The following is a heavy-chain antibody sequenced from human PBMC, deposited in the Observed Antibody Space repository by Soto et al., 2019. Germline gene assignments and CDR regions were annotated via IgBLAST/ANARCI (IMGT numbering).Heavy chain of an antibody. V-gene: IGHV3-7*01. J-gene: IGHJ6*01. CDR2: IRPDGSEI. CDR3: ARDAYYYALDV. Sequence: PGGSLPVFCASSEFAFSVPWMSRVRQAPGKGLEWVAKIRPDGSEIYYVDCVRGRFTISIDNAKSSLFLQMNSLRADDTAVYYCARDAYYYALDVWGQGTTVTGSS. CDR1: EFAFSVPW.